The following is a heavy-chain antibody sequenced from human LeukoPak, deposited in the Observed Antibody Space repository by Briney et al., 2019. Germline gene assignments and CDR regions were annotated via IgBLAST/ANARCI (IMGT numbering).Heavy chain of an antibody. CDR3: TRDAMVRGVIEDY. CDR1: GFTFGDYA. J-gene: IGHJ4*02. Sequence: GGSLRLSCTASGFTFGDYAMSWVRQAPGKGLEWVGFIRSKAYGGTTEYAASVKGRFTISRDDSKSIAYLQMNSLKTEDTAVYYCTRDAMVRGVIEDYWGQGTLVTVSS. CDR2: IRSKAYGGTT. D-gene: IGHD3-10*01. V-gene: IGHV3-49*04.